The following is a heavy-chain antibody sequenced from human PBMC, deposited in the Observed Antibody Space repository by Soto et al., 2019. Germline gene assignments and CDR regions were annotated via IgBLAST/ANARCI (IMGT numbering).Heavy chain of an antibody. J-gene: IGHJ6*02. Sequence: QVLLVESGGGLVKAGGSLRLSCAASGFIFSDYYMRWVRQTPGKGLEWSSYISTRSTYTNYAVSVKGRFTISRDNTKNSLYLQMDSLRVEDTAVYYCARDLAWKRWKVERYYYGMDVWGQGTTVTVSS. D-gene: IGHD1-1*01. V-gene: IGHV3-11*06. CDR2: ISTRSTYT. CDR3: ARDLAWKRWKVERYYYGMDV. CDR1: GFIFSDYY.